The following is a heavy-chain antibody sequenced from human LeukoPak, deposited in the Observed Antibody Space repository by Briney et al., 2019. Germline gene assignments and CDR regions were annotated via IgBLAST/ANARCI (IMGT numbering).Heavy chain of an antibody. J-gene: IGHJ6*03. CDR3: ARLEWLVKGNHYYYMAV. CDR1: GYTFTSYG. CDR2: ISAYNGNT. Sequence: ASVKVSCKASGYTFTSYGISWVRQAPGQGLEWMGWISAYNGNTNYAQKLQGRVTMTTDTSTRTAYMELRSLRSDDTAVYYCARLEWLVKGNHYYYMAVWGKGTTVTISS. D-gene: IGHD6-19*01. V-gene: IGHV1-18*01.